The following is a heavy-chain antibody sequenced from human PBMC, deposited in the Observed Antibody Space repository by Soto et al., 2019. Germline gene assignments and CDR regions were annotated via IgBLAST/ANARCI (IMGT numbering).Heavy chain of an antibody. CDR1: GGSISSGGYS. CDR2: IYHSGST. D-gene: IGHD2-2*01. CDR3: ARLGRHYQSLDT. J-gene: IGHJ5*01. Sequence: SETLSLTCAVSGGSISSGGYSWSWIRQPPGKGLEWIGYIYHSGSTYYNPSLKSRVAISLETSKSQFSLRLTAVTAADTAVYYCARLGRHYQSLDTWGPGTLVTVSS. V-gene: IGHV4-30-2*01.